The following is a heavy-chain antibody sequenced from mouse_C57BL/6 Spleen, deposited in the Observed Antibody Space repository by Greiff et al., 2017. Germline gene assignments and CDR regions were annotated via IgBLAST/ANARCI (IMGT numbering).Heavy chain of an antibody. V-gene: IGHV2-9-1*01. Sequence: QVQLKESGPGLVAPSQSLSITCTVSGFSLTSYAISWVRQPPGKGLEWLGVIWTGGGTNYNSALKSRLSISKDNSKSQVFLKMNSLQTDDTARYDCARNEGYDGHTRAMDYWGQGTSVTVSS. CDR2: IWTGGGT. J-gene: IGHJ4*01. CDR3: ARNEGYDGHTRAMDY. D-gene: IGHD2-3*01. CDR1: GFSLTSYA.